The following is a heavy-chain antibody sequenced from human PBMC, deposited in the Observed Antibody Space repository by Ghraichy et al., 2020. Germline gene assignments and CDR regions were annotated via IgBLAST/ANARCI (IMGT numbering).Heavy chain of an antibody. CDR3: ARGGDCSGGSCYVNYYYYMDV. CDR2: IYYSGST. CDR1: GGSISSYY. V-gene: IGHV4-59*01. D-gene: IGHD2-15*01. Sequence: SETLSLTCTVSGGSISSYYWSWIRQPPGKGLEWIGYIYYSGSTNYNPSLKSRVTISVDTSKNQFSLKLSSVTAADTAVYYCARGGDCSGGSCYVNYYYYMDVWGKGTTVTVSS. J-gene: IGHJ6*03.